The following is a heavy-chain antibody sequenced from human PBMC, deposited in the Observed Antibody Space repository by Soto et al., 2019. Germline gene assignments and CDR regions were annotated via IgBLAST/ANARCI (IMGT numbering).Heavy chain of an antibody. J-gene: IGHJ6*02. V-gene: IGHV4-39*01. CDR3: ARLHGYCSNTSCSGHYALDV. CDR1: CGSIASSSSS. D-gene: IGHD2-2*01. CDR2: FYYSGST. Sequence: PSETLSLTCTVPCGSIASSSSSWGGIRHPPGQRPEWIGTFYYSGSTYYNPSLKSRVTISVDTSKNQFFLKLSSVTAADTAVCYCARLHGYCSNTSCSGHYALDVWGQGATVT.